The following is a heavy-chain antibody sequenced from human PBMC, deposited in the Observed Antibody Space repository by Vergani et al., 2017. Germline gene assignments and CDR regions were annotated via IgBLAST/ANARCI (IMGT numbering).Heavy chain of an antibody. D-gene: IGHD3-22*01. CDR2: INHSDST. V-gene: IGHV4-34*01. CDR3: AREKPITMIVVAPGTGYYYMDV. J-gene: IGHJ6*03. CDR1: GGSFSGYY. Sequence: QVQLQQWGAGLLKPSETLSLICAVYGGSFSGYYWSWIRQPPGKGLEGIGEINHSDSTNYNPSLKSRVTISVDTSKNQFSLKLSSVTAAGTAVYYGAREKPITMIVVAPGTGYYYMDVWGKGTTVTVSS.